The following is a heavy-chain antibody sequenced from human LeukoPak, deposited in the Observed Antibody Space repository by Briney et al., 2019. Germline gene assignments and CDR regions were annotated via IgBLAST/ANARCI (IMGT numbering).Heavy chain of an antibody. CDR2: INPNSGGT. J-gene: IGHJ4*02. D-gene: IGHD3-10*01. CDR1: GYTFTHYY. CDR3: ARYYFGSGKFDC. Sequence: ASVKVSCKASGYTFTHYYMHWVRQAPGQGLEWMGRINPNSGGTKYAQKFQGRVTMTRDTSISTTYMDLSRLRSDDTAVYYCARYYFGSGKFDCWGQGTLVTVSS. V-gene: IGHV1-2*06.